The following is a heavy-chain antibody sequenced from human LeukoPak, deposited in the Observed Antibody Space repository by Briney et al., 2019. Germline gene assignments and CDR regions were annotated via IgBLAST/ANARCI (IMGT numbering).Heavy chain of an antibody. CDR1: GFTFSSYA. V-gene: IGHV3-23*01. J-gene: IGHJ4*02. CDR3: SKDCSSTGCYSD. Sequence: PGGSLRLSCAASGFTFSSYALNWVRQAPGKGLEWVATISGSGGRTYYVDSVRGPFTISKDNYKNTMYLQMNSLRAEDTAVYYCSKDCSSTGCYSDWGQGTLVTVSS. CDR2: ISGSGGRT. D-gene: IGHD2-2*02.